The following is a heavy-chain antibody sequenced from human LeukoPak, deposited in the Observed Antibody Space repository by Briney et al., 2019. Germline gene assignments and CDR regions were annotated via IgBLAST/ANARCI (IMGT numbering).Heavy chain of an antibody. CDR3: ARDTGVRPRVAHFDY. Sequence: SETLSLTCAVYGGSFSGHYWSWIRQSPGKGLEWIGEINHTGSTDYNPSLKSRVTISVDTSKSQFSLKLTSVTPEDTAVYYCARDTGVRPRVAHFDYWGQGTLVTVSS. V-gene: IGHV4-34*01. D-gene: IGHD1-14*01. J-gene: IGHJ4*02. CDR2: INHTGST. CDR1: GGSFSGHY.